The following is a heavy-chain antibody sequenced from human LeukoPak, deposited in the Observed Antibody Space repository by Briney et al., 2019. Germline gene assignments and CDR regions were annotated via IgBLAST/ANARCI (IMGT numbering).Heavy chain of an antibody. D-gene: IGHD4-23*01. J-gene: IGHJ3*02. CDR3: ANGGNRDDAFDI. V-gene: IGHV4-34*01. CDR1: GGSFSGYY. CDR2: INHSGST. Sequence: PSETLSLTCAVYGGSFSGYYWSWIRQPPGKGLEWIGEINHSGSTNYNPSLKSRVTISADTSKNQFSLKLSSVTAADTAVYYCANGGNRDDAFDIWGQGTMVTVSS.